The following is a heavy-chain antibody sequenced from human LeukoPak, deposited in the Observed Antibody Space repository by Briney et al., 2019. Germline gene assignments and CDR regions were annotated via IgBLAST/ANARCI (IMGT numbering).Heavy chain of an antibody. CDR1: GYTLTELS. J-gene: IGHJ4*02. D-gene: IGHD3-10*01. CDR2: FDPEDGET. CDR3: ASVALVRGISRFDY. Sequence: ASVKVSCKVSGYTLTELSMHWVRQAPGTGLEWRGGFDPEDGETVYAQKFQGRVTMTEDTSTDTAYMELSSLRSEDTAVYYCASVALVRGISRFDYWGQGTLVTVSS. V-gene: IGHV1-24*01.